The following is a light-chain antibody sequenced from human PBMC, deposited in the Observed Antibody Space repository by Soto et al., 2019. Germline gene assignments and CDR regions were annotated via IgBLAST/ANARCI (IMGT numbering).Light chain of an antibody. CDR1: QSISSH. V-gene: IGKV1-39*01. CDR2: AAS. Sequence: DIKMTQSPSSLSASVGDGVTITCRASQSISSHLNWYQQKPGKAPKLLIYAASSLQSGVPSRFSGSGSGTEFTLTISSLQPDDFATYYCQQYNSYPWTFGQGTKVEI. J-gene: IGKJ1*01. CDR3: QQYNSYPWT.